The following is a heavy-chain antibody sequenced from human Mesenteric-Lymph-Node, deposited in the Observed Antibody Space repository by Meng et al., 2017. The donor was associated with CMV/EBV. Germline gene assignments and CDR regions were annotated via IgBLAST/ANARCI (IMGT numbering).Heavy chain of an antibody. J-gene: IGHJ4*02. Sequence: ASVKVSCKASGYAFTGYYMQWVRQAPGQGLEWMGWINPNSGGTNYAQKFQGRVTMTRDTSISTAYMELSRLRSDDTAMYYCAADYCGSVGRPCNLEYWGQGTLVTVSS. D-gene: IGHD1-26*01. CDR1: GYAFTGYY. V-gene: IGHV1-2*02. CDR2: INPNSGGT. CDR3: AADYCGSVGRPCNLEY.